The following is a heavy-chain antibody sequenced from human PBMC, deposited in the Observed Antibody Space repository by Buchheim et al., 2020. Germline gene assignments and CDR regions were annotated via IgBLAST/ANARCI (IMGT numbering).Heavy chain of an antibody. CDR1: GFTFSSYG. CDR3: ARDHYSDYDFDY. Sequence: QVQLVESGGGVVQPGRSLRLSCAASGFTFSSYGMHWVRQAPGKGLEWVSVIWDDGSNKYYADSVKGRFTISRDNSTNTLYLTMNSLRAEDTAVYYCARDHYSDYDFDYWGQGTL. V-gene: IGHV3-33*01. CDR2: IWDDGSNK. J-gene: IGHJ4*02. D-gene: IGHD4-11*01.